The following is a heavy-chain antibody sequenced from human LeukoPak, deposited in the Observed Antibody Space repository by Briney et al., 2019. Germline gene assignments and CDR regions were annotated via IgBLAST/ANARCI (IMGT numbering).Heavy chain of an antibody. CDR1: GGSFSGYY. J-gene: IGHJ4*02. Sequence: PSETLSLTCAVYGGSFSGYYWSWIRQPPGKGLEWIGEINHSGSTNYNPSLKSRVTISVDTSKNRFSLKLSSVTAADTAVYYCARATAMVGIDYWGQGTLVTVSS. V-gene: IGHV4-34*01. D-gene: IGHD5-18*01. CDR2: INHSGST. CDR3: ARATAMVGIDY.